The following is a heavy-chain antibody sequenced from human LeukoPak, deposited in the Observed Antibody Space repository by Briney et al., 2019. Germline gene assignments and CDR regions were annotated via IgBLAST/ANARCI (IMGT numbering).Heavy chain of an antibody. D-gene: IGHD5-24*01. CDR3: ATIRDGWYFDY. J-gene: IGHJ4*02. Sequence: PSETLSLTCAVYGGSFSGYYWSWIRQPPGKGLEWIGEINHSGSTNYNPSLKSRVTISVDTSKNQFSLKLTSVSAADTAVYYCATIRDGWYFDYWGQGTLVTVSS. V-gene: IGHV4-34*01. CDR1: GGSFSGYY. CDR2: INHSGST.